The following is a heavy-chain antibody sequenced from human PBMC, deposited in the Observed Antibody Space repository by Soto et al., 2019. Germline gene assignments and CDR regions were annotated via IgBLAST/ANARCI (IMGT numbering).Heavy chain of an antibody. CDR2: ISSSSTAI. CDR1: GVSFCSYS. CDR3: ARVSPPPDY. J-gene: IGHJ4*02. V-gene: IGHV3-21*04. Sequence: HGGSLRLCCAGCGVSFCSYSMNWVRQAPGKGLEWVSSISSSSTAIFYGDSVKGRFIISRDNAENSLYLQMNSLRAEDTAVYYCARVSPPPDYWGQGTLVTVSS.